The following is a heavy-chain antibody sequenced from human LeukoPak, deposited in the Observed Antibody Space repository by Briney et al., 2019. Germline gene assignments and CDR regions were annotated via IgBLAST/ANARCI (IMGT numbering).Heavy chain of an antibody. CDR3: ARPDQYYYYGMDV. V-gene: IGHV1-18*01. CDR1: GYTFTSYG. CDR2: ISAYNGNT. J-gene: IGHJ6*02. Sequence: GASVKVSCKASGYTFTSYGISWVRQAPGQGLEWMGWISAYNGNTNYAQKLQGRVTMTADTSTSTAYMELRSLRSDDTAVYYCARPDQYYYYGMDVWAKGPRSPSP. D-gene: IGHD1-14*01.